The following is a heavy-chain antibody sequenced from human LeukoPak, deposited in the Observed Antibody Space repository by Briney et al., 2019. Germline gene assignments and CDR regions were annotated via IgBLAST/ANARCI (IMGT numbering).Heavy chain of an antibody. D-gene: IGHD3-10*01. CDR3: ARCITMVRGGDDI. CDR2: IDPSDSYT. J-gene: IGHJ3*02. Sequence: GESLKISCKGSGDSFTCYWISWVRQLPGEGLEWVGRIDPSDSYTNYSPSFQGHVTISADKSISTAYLQWSSLKASDTAMYYCARCITMVRGGDDIWGQGTMVTVSS. V-gene: IGHV5-10-1*01. CDR1: GDSFTCYW.